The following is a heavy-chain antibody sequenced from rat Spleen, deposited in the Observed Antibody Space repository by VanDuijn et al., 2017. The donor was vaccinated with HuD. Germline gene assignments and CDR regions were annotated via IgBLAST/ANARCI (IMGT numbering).Heavy chain of an antibody. CDR3: ATDCYSSYSYVMDA. CDR2: ITNASGRT. CDR1: GLTFSNYD. D-gene: IGHD1-2*01. J-gene: IGHJ4*01. Sequence: EVQLVESGGGLVQPGRSLKVSCAASGLTFSNYDMAWVRQAPGKGLEWVASITNASGRTYYPDSVKGRFTISRDTAQNTLYLQMDSLRSEDTATYYCATDCYSSYSYVMDAWGQGASVTVSS. V-gene: IGHV5S23*01.